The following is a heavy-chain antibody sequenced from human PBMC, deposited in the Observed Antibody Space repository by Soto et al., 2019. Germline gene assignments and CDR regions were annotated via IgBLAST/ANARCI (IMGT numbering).Heavy chain of an antibody. CDR1: GYTLPNYG. V-gene: IGHV1-18*04. CDR3: ARGPAGGLRGGVSY. CDR2: ISAYNGDT. J-gene: IGHJ4*02. D-gene: IGHD2-15*01. Sequence: ASVKVSSKASGYTLPNYGITWVRQALGQGLKWMGWISAYNGDTNYAQKFQGRVIMTTDTSTTTAYMELRSLRSDDRAVYYCARGPAGGLRGGVSYWGQGTLVTVSS.